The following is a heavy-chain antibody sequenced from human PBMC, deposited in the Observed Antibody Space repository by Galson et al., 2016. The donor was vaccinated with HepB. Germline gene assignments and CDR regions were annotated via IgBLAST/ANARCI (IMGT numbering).Heavy chain of an antibody. CDR3: ARHGGPVYGDGPLHD. Sequence: SLRLSCAASGFILNSDWMNWVRQTPGKGLEWVANIRADGSVQYYVDSVRGRFTISRDNSKNTLYLRMNSLRAEDTAVYYCARHGGPVYGDGPLHDWGQGTLVTVSS. CDR1: GFILNSDW. D-gene: IGHD4-17*01. V-gene: IGHV3-7*01. CDR2: IRADGSVQ. J-gene: IGHJ4*02.